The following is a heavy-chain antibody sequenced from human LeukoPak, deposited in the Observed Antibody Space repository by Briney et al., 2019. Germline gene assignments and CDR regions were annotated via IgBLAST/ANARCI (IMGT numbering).Heavy chain of an antibody. D-gene: IGHD1-26*01. CDR3: AKSHSGSYYDFDY. CDR2: LKRKTDGGTP. CDR1: GFSFSKAW. V-gene: IGHV3-15*07. Sequence: GGSLRLSCAASGFSFSKAWMNWVRQAPGKGLEWVGRLKRKTDGGTPDYAAPVKGRFTISGDDSKNTLYLQMNSLKIEDTAVYYCAKSHSGSYYDFDYWGQGTLVTVSS. J-gene: IGHJ4*02.